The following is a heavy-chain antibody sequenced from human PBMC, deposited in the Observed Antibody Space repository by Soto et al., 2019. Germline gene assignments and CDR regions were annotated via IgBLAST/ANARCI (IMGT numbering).Heavy chain of an antibody. CDR2: INHSGST. Sequence: QVQLQQWGAGLLKPSETLSLTCAVYGGSFSGYYWSWIRQPPGKGLEWIGEINHSGSTNYNPSLKSRVTISVDTSKNPFSLKLSSVTAADTAVYYCARVRAPMVRGVIIFYYYYYMDVWGKGTTVTVSS. J-gene: IGHJ6*03. CDR3: ARVRAPMVRGVIIFYYYYYMDV. V-gene: IGHV4-34*01. D-gene: IGHD3-10*01. CDR1: GGSFSGYY.